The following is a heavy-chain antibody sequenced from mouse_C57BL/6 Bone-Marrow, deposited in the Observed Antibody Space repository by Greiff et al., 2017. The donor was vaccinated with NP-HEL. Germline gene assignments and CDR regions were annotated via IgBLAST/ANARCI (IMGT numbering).Heavy chain of an antibody. CDR1: GYAFTNYL. CDR2: LNPGSGGT. J-gene: IGHJ4*01. CDR3: ARSRRRRDYYAMDY. V-gene: IGHV1-54*01. Sequence: QVQLKESGAELVRPGTSVKVSCKASGYAFTNYLIEWVKQRPGQGLEWIGVLNPGSGGTNYNEKFKGKATLTADKSSSTAYMQLSSLTSEDSAVYFCARSRRRRDYYAMDYWGQGTSVTVSS. D-gene: IGHD1-2*01.